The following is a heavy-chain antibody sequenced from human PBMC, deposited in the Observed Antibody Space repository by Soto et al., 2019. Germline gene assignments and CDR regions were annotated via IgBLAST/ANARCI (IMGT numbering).Heavy chain of an antibody. CDR3: ARGDWNDGYYYYGMDV. CDR1: GFTFGSYW. CDR2: IKQDGSEK. J-gene: IGHJ6*02. D-gene: IGHD1-1*01. V-gene: IGHV3-7*05. Sequence: PGGSLRLSCAASGFTFGSYWMSWVRQAPGKGLEWVANIKQDGSEKYYVDSVKGRFTISRDNAKNSLYLQMNSLRAEDTAVYYCARGDWNDGYYYYGMDVWGQGTTVTVSS.